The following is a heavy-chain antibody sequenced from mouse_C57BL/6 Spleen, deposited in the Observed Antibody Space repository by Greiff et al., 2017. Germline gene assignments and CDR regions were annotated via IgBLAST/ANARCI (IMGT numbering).Heavy chain of an antibody. CDR1: GYTFTSYW. CDR3: AREGRRGYFDV. J-gene: IGHJ1*03. V-gene: IGHV1-52*01. CDR2: IDPSDSET. Sequence: VQLQQPGAELVRPGSSVKLSCKASGYTFTSYWMHWVKQRPIQGLEWIGNIDPSDSETHYNQKFKDKATLTVDKSSSTAYMQLSSLTSEDSAVYYWAREGRRGYFDVWGTGTTVTVSS.